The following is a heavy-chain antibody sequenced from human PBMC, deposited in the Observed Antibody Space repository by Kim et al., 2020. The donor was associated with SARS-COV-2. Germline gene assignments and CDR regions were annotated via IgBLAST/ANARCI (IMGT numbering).Heavy chain of an antibody. D-gene: IGHD6-19*01. CDR3: ARALGYDSGHNDY. Sequence: YADSVKGRFTISRDNAKSTLYLQMNSLRAEDTAVYYCARALGYDSGHNDYWGQGTLVIVSS. V-gene: IGHV3-74*03. J-gene: IGHJ4*02.